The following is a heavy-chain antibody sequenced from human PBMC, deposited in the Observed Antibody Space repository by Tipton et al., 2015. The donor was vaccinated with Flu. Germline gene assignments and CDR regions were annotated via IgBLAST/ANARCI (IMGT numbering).Heavy chain of an antibody. V-gene: IGHV1-69*01. D-gene: IGHD3-3*01. J-gene: IGHJ4*02. CDR3: ARDRDGYYDFWSGYPLWY. CDR2: IIPIFGTA. CDR1: GGTFSSYA. Sequence: QLVQSGAEVKKPGSSVKVSCKASGGTFSSYAISWVRQAPGQGLEWMGGIIPIFGTANYAQKFQGRVTITADESTSTAYMELSSPRSEDTAVYYCARDRDGYYDFWSGYPLWYWGQGTLVTVSS.